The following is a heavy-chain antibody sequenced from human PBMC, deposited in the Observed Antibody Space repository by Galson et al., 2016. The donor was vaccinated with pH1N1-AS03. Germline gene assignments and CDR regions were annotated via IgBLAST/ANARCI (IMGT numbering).Heavy chain of an antibody. Sequence: SLRLSCAASGFTFNNAWMIWVRQAPGKGLEWVGRLKGTTDVGTTDYAAPVKGRFIISRDDSKNTLYLQMDSLKTEDTAVYYCAMYTYGYFDYWGQGTLVTVSS. CDR2: LKGTTDVGTT. V-gene: IGHV3-15*01. CDR1: GFTFNNAW. CDR3: AMYTYGYFDY. D-gene: IGHD5-18*01. J-gene: IGHJ4*02.